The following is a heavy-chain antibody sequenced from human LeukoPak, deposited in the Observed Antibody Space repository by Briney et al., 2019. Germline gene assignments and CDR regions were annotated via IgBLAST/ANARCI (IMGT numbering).Heavy chain of an antibody. J-gene: IGHJ6*03. CDR3: AKGSTSCCYYYMDV. V-gene: IGHV4-39*01. Sequence: PSETLSLTCTVSGGSISSSSYYWGWIRQPPGKGLEWIGSIYYSGSTYYNPSLKSRVTISVDTSKNQFSLKLSSVTAADTAVYYCAKGSTSCCYYYMDVWGKGTTVTVSS. CDR2: IYYSGST. CDR1: GGSISSSSYY. D-gene: IGHD2-2*01.